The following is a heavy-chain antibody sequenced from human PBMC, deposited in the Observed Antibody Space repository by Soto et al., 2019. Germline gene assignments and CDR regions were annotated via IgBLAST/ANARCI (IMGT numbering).Heavy chain of an antibody. CDR3: ATYPLGDLAFDY. Sequence: EVRLVESGGDLVQPGGSLTLSCAVSGVTFTNYGMNWVRQAPGKGLEWVSHINTGGDNILYADSVKGRFTISRDNGKNCFYLPIIILIGEDPAVYYCATYPLGDLAFDYFGQGTLVTVSS. CDR1: GVTFTNYG. V-gene: IGHV3-48*01. J-gene: IGHJ4*02. D-gene: IGHD4-17*01. CDR2: INTGGDNI.